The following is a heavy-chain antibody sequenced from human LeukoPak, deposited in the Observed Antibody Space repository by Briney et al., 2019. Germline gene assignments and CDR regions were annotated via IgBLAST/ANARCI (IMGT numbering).Heavy chain of an antibody. Sequence: ASVKVSCKVSGYTLTELSMHWVRQAPGKGLEWMGDFDPEDGETIYAQKFQGRVTMTEDTSTDTAYMELSSLRSEDTAVYYCATGASFGVVIIPVRDYWGQGTLVTVSS. D-gene: IGHD3-3*01. CDR3: ATGASFGVVIIPVRDY. CDR2: FDPEDGET. J-gene: IGHJ4*02. CDR1: GYTLTELS. V-gene: IGHV1-24*01.